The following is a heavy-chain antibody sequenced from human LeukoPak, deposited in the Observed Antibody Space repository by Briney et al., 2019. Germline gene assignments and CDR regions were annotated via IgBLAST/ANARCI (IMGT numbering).Heavy chain of an antibody. CDR2: INPNSGGT. J-gene: IGHJ5*02. D-gene: IGHD6-19*01. V-gene: IGHV1-2*02. Sequence: ASVKVSCKASGYTFTGYYMHWVRQAPGQGLEWMGWINPNSGGTNYAQKFQGRVTMTRDTSISTAYMEPSRLRSDDTAVYYCARGFGSSGWYGWFDPWGQGTLVTVSS. CDR3: ARGFGSSGWYGWFDP. CDR1: GYTFTGYY.